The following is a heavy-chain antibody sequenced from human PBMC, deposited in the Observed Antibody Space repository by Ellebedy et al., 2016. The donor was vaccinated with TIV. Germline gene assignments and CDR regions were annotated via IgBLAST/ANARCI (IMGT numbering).Heavy chain of an antibody. D-gene: IGHD6-19*01. Sequence: SETLSLXXTVSGYSLSSGFYWAWIRQPPGKGLDWIGSIYHSGSTYYNPSLRSRVTMSVDTSKNQLSLKVRSVTAADTAIYYCARMTSRGFSTPAYWGQGTLVTVSS. J-gene: IGHJ4*02. V-gene: IGHV4-38-2*02. CDR3: ARMTSRGFSTPAY. CDR1: GYSLSSGFY. CDR2: IYHSGST.